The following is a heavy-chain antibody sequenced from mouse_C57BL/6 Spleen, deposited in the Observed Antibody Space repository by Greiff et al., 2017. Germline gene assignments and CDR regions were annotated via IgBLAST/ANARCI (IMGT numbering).Heavy chain of an antibody. CDR1: GYTFTDYE. D-gene: IGHD2-3*01. J-gene: IGHJ4*01. Sequence: QVHVKQSGAELVRPGASVTLSCKASGYTFTDYEMHWVKQTPVHGLEWIGAIDPETGGTAYNQKFKGKAILTADKSSSTAYMELRSLTSEDSAVYYCTRHDGYAMDYWGQGTSVTVSS. V-gene: IGHV1-15*01. CDR3: TRHDGYAMDY. CDR2: IDPETGGT.